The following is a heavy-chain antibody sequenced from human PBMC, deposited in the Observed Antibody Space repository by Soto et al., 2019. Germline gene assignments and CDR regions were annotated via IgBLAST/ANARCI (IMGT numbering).Heavy chain of an antibody. CDR2: IWYDGSNK. V-gene: IGHV3-33*01. CDR1: GFTFSSYG. J-gene: IGHJ6*03. Sequence: TGGSLRLSCAASGFTFSSYGMHWVRQAPGKGLEWVAVIWYDGSNKYYADSVKGRFTISRDNSKNTLYLQMNSLRAEDTAVYYCARDPLRMLRTYYYMDVWGKGTTVTVSS. CDR3: ARDPLRMLRTYYYMDV. D-gene: IGHD2-15*01.